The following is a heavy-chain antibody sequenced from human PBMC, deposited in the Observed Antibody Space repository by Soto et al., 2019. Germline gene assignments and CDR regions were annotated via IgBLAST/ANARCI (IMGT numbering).Heavy chain of an antibody. V-gene: IGHV1-2*04. J-gene: IGHJ5*02. CDR1: GYTFTGYY. D-gene: IGHD2-15*01. Sequence: QVQLVQSGAEVKKPGASVKVSCKASGYTFTGYYMHWVRQAPGQGLEWMGWINPNSGGTNYAQKFQGWVTMTRDTSISTAYMELSRLRSHDTAVYYCARGADIVVVVAATPVRWFDPWGQGALVTVSS. CDR2: INPNSGGT. CDR3: ARGADIVVVVAATPVRWFDP.